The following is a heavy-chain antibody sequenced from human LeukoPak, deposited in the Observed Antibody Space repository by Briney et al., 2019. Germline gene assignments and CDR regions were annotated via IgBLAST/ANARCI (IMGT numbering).Heavy chain of an antibody. J-gene: IGHJ6*02. CDR2: ISYDGSNK. Sequence: GRSLRLSCAASGFTFSSYGMHWVRQAPGKGLEWVAVISYDGSNKYYADSVKGRFTISRDNSKNTLYLQMNSLRAEDTAVYYCARNGDYPFYYYYYGMDVWGQGTTVTVSS. D-gene: IGHD4-17*01. CDR3: ARNGDYPFYYYYYGMDV. V-gene: IGHV3-30*03. CDR1: GFTFSSYG.